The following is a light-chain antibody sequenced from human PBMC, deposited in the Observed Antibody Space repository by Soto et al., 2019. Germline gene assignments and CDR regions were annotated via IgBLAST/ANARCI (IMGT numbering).Light chain of an antibody. J-gene: IGKJ1*01. CDR2: AAS. CDR3: EQYGESPLV. CDR1: QSVTVNS. Sequence: EILLTQSPSTLSLSPGEGVTLSCRASQSVTVNSLAWYQQKPGQAPRIXIYAASTRAAAVPDRFIGSGSGTEVALAISRLEPEDFGVHYCEQYGESPLVVGPGTKVDIK. V-gene: IGKV3-20*01.